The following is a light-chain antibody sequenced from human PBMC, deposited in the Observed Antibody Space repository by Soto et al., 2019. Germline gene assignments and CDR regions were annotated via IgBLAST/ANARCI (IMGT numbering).Light chain of an antibody. Sequence: QSVLTQPASVSGSPGQSITISCTGTSSDVGGYNYVSWYQHHPGKAPKRMIHDVSNRPSGVSNRFSGSKSGNTASLTISGCQAEDEADYYCSSYIPNNSTYVFGTGTKLTVL. V-gene: IGLV2-14*03. CDR1: SSDVGGYNY. J-gene: IGLJ1*01. CDR3: SSYIPNNSTYV. CDR2: DVS.